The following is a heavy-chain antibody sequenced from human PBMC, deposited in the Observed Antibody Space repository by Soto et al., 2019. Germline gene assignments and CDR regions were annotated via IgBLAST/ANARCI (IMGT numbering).Heavy chain of an antibody. CDR2: ISDSGDRT. CDR3: AKDRGIIVKAGDAFDV. Sequence: LRLSCASSGFTLSMSAVNWVRQAPGKGLEWVSYISDSGDRTYYADSVKGRFTISRDRSKNTVSLQMDSLRAEDTAVYYCAKDRGIIVKAGDAFDVWGQGTKGTISS. J-gene: IGHJ3*01. D-gene: IGHD3-16*02. CDR1: GFTLSMSA. V-gene: IGHV3-23*01.